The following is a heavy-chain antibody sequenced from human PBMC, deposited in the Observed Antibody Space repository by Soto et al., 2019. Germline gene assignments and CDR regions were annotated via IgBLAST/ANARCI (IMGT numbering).Heavy chain of an antibody. CDR3: ARVSTMGYYYGMDV. D-gene: IGHD3-10*01. Sequence: QVQLVQSGAEVKKPGSSVKVSCKASGGTFSSYTISWVRQAPGQGLEWMGRIIPILGIANYAQKFQGRVTITADKSTSTAYMELSSLRSADTAVYYCARVSTMGYYYGMDVWGQGTTVTVSS. CDR2: IIPILGIA. V-gene: IGHV1-69*02. CDR1: GGTFSSYT. J-gene: IGHJ6*02.